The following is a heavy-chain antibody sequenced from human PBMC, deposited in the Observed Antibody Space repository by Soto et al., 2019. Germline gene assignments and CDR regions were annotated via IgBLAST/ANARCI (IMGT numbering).Heavy chain of an antibody. J-gene: IGHJ6*02. Sequence: ASVKVSCKASGYTFTGYYMHWVRQAPGQGLEWMGRINPNSGGTNYAQKFQGWVTMTRDTSISTAYMELSRLRSDDTSVYYCAREGVSSRWYNYYGMDVWGQGTTVTVSS. CDR1: GYTFTGYY. CDR3: AREGVSSRWYNYYGMDV. D-gene: IGHD6-13*01. V-gene: IGHV1-2*04. CDR2: INPNSGGT.